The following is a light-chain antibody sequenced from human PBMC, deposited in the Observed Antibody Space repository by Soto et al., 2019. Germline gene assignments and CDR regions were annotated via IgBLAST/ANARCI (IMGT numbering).Light chain of an antibody. CDR2: DAS. J-gene: IGKJ1*01. Sequence: DIQMTQSPSTLYASVGDRVTITCRASQSISRWLAWYHQKPGKAPNLLIYDASSLQSGVPSRFSGSGSETQFTLTISSLHAGDVSPYYCHQYDSYPWTFGQGTRVEIK. CDR1: QSISRW. CDR3: HQYDSYPWT. V-gene: IGKV1-5*01.